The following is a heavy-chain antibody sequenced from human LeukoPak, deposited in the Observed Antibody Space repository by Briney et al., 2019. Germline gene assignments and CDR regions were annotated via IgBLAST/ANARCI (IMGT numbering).Heavy chain of an antibody. CDR3: ARDGSGAQGFDY. CDR2: IYYSGSA. CDR1: GGSISSGDYY. Sequence: SQTLSLTCTVSGGSISSGDYYWSWIRQPPGKGLEWIGYIYYSGSAYYNPSLKSRVTISVDTSKNQFSLKLSSVTAADTAVYYCARDGSGAQGFDYWGQGTLVTVSS. D-gene: IGHD3-10*01. J-gene: IGHJ4*02. V-gene: IGHV4-30-4*01.